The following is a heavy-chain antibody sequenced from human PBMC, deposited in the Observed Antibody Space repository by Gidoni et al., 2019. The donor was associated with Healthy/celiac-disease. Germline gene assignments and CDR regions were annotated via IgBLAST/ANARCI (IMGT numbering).Heavy chain of an antibody. Sequence: QPGGPLSPSCAASGFTFSSYWMSWVRQAPGKGLEWVANIKQDGSEKYYVDSVKGRFTISRDNAKNSLYLQMNSLRAEDTAVYYCARDCSGGSCSDAFDIWGQGTMVTVSS. D-gene: IGHD2-15*01. CDR1: GFTFSSYW. V-gene: IGHV3-7*01. CDR2: IKQDGSEK. CDR3: ARDCSGGSCSDAFDI. J-gene: IGHJ3*02.